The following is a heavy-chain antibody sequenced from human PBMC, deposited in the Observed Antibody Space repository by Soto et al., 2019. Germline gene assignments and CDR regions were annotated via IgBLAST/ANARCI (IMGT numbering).Heavy chain of an antibody. CDR1: GGSISSSEW. D-gene: IGHD3-3*01. J-gene: IGHJ4*02. Sequence: TLSLTCAVSGGSISSSEWWSWVRHPPGKGLEWIGEIYHSGSTNYNPSLKSRVTISVDKSKNQFSLKLSSVTAADTAVYYCARLLKITIFGVVTSYYFDYWGQGTLVTVSS. CDR2: IYHSGST. CDR3: ARLLKITIFGVVTSYYFDY. V-gene: IGHV4-4*02.